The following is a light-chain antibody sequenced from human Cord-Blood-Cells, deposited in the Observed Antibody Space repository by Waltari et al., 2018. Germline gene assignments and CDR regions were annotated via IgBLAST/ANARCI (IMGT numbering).Light chain of an antibody. CDR1: QSLRRSNGYNY. V-gene: IGKV2-28*01. J-gene: IGKJ3*01. CDR3: KQALQTPRT. CDR2: LGS. Sequence: DIEMTQSPLSLPVTPGEPASISCRSSQSLRRSNGYNYLDWYLQKPGQSPQLLIYLGSNLASGVPDRFSGSGSGTDFTLKISRVEAEDVGAYYCKQALQTPRTFGPGTKVDIK.